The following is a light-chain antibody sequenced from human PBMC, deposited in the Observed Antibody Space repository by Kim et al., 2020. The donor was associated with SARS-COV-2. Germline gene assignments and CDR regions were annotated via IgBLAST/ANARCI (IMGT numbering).Light chain of an antibody. Sequence: DIQMTQSPSSLSASVGDRVSITCRASQSISTYLNWYQQHPGKAPKLLIYAASSLQTGVPSRFSGSRSGTDFSLTISSLQPEDFATYFCQQSYSTPNTFGQGTKLEIK. CDR3: QQSYSTPNT. V-gene: IGKV1-39*01. J-gene: IGKJ2*01. CDR2: AAS. CDR1: QSISTY.